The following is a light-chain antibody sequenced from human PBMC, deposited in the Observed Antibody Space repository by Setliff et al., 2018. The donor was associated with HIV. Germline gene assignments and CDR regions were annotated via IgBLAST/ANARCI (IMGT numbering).Light chain of an antibody. CDR2: EVT. Sequence: LTQPASVSGYPGMSVTISCAGTSSDVGGYNYVSWYQQHPGKAPRLLIYEVTNRPSGVSDRFSGSKSGNTASLTISGVQAEDEADYYCSSYTSNSTLYVFGTGTKVT. CDR3: SSYTSNSTLYV. V-gene: IGLV2-14*01. J-gene: IGLJ1*01. CDR1: SSDVGGYNY.